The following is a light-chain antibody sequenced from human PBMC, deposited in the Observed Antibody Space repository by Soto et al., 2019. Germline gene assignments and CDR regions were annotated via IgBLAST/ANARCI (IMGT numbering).Light chain of an antibody. J-gene: IGKJ5*01. CDR1: QTISSW. CDR2: AAS. Sequence: DIQMTQSPSTLSGSVGDRVTITCRASQTISSWLAWYQQKPGKAPRLLIYAASSLQSGVPSRFSGSGSATEFTLTISSLQPEDYATYYCQQTYSTAPITFGHGTRLEIK. CDR3: QQTYSTAPIT. V-gene: IGKV1-39*01.